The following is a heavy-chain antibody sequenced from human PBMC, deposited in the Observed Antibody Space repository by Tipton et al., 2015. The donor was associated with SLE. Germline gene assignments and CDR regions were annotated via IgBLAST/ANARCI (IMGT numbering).Heavy chain of an antibody. D-gene: IGHD5-12*01. CDR2: ISSNGGST. CDR1: GFTFSSYA. J-gene: IGHJ4*02. CDR3: ARDALRGFDY. Sequence: SLRLSCAASGFTFSSYAMHWVRQAPGKGLEYVSAISSNGGSTYYADSVKGRFTISRDNSKNTLYLQMNSLRAEDTAVYYCARDALRGFDYWGQGTLVTVSS. V-gene: IGHV3-64*04.